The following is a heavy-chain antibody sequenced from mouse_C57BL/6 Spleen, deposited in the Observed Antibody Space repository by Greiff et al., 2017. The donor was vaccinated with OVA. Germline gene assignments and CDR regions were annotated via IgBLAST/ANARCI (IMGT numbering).Heavy chain of an antibody. J-gene: IGHJ4*01. D-gene: IGHD1-2*01. CDR1: GYTFTSYW. Sequence: QVQLQQPGAELVKPGASVKMSCKASGYTFTSYWITWVKQRPGQGLEWIGDLYPGSGSTNYNEKFKSKATLTVDTSSSTAYMQLSSLTAEDSAVYYCARITTASYAMDYWGQGTSVTVSS. CDR3: ARITTASYAMDY. V-gene: IGHV1-55*01. CDR2: LYPGSGST.